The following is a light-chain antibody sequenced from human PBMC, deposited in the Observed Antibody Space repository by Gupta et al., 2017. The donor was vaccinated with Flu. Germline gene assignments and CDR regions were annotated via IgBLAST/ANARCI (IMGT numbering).Light chain of an antibody. CDR2: KAS. J-gene: IGKJ2*01. CDR1: QSISSW. CDR3: QQDNTYLPT. V-gene: IGKV1-5*03. Sequence: PSTLAASVGDRVTITGRASQSISSWLASYQQKPGKAPKLLIYKASSLESWVPSRLSASRSGTEFTLTIISLHPDDFTTYYCQQDNTYLPTFDQATK.